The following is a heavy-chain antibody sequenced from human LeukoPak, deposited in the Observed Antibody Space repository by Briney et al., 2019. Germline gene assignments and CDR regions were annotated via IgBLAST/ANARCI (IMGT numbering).Heavy chain of an antibody. J-gene: IGHJ4*02. V-gene: IGHV3-30*02. D-gene: IGHD6-19*01. CDR1: GFTFSSYG. CDR2: IRSDGSNK. Sequence: PGGSLRLSCAASGFTFSSYGMHWVRQAPGKGLEWMAFIRSDGSNKYYADSVKGRFTISRDNSKNTLYLQMNSLRAEDTAVYYCARVNSDWYDRHFDYWGQGTLVTVSS. CDR3: ARVNSDWYDRHFDY.